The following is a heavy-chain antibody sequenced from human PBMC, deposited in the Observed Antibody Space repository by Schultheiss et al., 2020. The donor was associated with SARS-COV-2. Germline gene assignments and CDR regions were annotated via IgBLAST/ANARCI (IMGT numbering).Heavy chain of an antibody. J-gene: IGHJ3*02. CDR1: GFTFSSYS. V-gene: IGHV3-21*01. CDR2: ISSSSSYI. Sequence: GGSLRLSCAASGFTFSSYSMNWVRQALGKGLEWVSSISSSSSYIYYADSVKGRFTISRDNAKNSLYLQMNSLRAEDTAVYYCARDLKYYYDSSGYYYDAFDIWGQGTMVTVSS. D-gene: IGHD3-22*01. CDR3: ARDLKYYYDSSGYYYDAFDI.